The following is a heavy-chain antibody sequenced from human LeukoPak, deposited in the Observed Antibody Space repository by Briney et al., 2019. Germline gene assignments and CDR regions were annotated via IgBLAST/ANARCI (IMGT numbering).Heavy chain of an antibody. CDR3: ASGTRRIDY. J-gene: IGHJ4*02. D-gene: IGHD1-1*01. V-gene: IGHV3-11*06. CDR2: ISSSISYR. Sequence: ECFSSISSSISYRNYADSRKGRLTISRDKEKNSLYMQMNSQRDEETAVYYCASGTRRIDYWGQGTLVTVSS.